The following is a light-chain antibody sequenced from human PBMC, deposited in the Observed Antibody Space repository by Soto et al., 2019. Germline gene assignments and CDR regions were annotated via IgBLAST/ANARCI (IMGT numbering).Light chain of an antibody. CDR3: QQYNNWPPIT. Sequence: EFVLSQSPGALSLSTGERATLSCRASQTVRNNYLAWYQQKLGQAPRLLIYDTSTRATGIPARFSGSGSGTEFTLTISSLQSEDFAVYYCQQYNNWPPITFGQGTRLEIK. J-gene: IGKJ5*01. CDR2: DTS. CDR1: QTVRNN. V-gene: IGKV3-15*01.